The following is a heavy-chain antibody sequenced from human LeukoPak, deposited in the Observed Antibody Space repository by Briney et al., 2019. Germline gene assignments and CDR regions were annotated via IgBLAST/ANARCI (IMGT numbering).Heavy chain of an antibody. D-gene: IGHD3-22*01. CDR3: ARGKYDSSPFLQH. CDR2: ISGSGYST. CDR1: GGSISGTVYY. J-gene: IGHJ1*01. Sequence: LSLTCTVSGGSISGTVYYWGWIRQPPGKGLEWVSAISGSGYSTYYADSVKGRFTISRDNAKNSLYLQMNSLRAEDTAVYYCARGKYDSSPFLQHWGQGTLVTVSS. V-gene: IGHV3-11*01.